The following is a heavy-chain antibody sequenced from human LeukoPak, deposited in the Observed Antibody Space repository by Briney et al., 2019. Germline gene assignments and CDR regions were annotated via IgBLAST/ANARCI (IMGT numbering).Heavy chain of an antibody. Sequence: SETLSLTCAVYRGSFSGYYWSWTRQPPGKGLEWIGEINHSGSTNYNPSLKSRVTISVDTSKNQFSLKLSSVTAADTAVYYCARGVIVGATMETFDYWGQGTLVTVSS. D-gene: IGHD1-26*01. CDR2: INHSGST. J-gene: IGHJ4*02. CDR1: RGSFSGYY. CDR3: ARGVIVGATMETFDY. V-gene: IGHV4-34*01.